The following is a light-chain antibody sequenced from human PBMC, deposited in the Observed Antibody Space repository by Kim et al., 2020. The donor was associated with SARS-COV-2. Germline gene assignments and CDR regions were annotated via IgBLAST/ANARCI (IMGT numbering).Light chain of an antibody. Sequence: LSPGERPTHPCRASQYGNNYLARYLQKHAQAPSLLIDDASNRAADSPARYSDSEWGRDFTLTISSQDPEGFAGYYCQQRSNWPPYTFGQGTKLEI. V-gene: IGKV3-11*02. CDR2: DAS. CDR3: QQRSNWPPYT. CDR1: QYGNNY. J-gene: IGKJ2*01.